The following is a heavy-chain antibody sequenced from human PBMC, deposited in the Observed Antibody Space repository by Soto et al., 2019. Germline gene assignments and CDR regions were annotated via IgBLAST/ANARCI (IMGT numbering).Heavy chain of an antibody. CDR3: AKLKGGLGRFYGMDA. Sequence: DEHLVESGGGSLQPGGSLRLSCAASGFSFRNYGMTWVRQSPGKGLEWVSLISSGGGSTDYADSVKGRFTISRDNSKNMLFLQMTGLRGDDTALYYCAKLKGGLGRFYGMDAWGQGTMVIVSS. V-gene: IGHV3-23*04. D-gene: IGHD3-3*01. J-gene: IGHJ6*02. CDR2: ISSGGGST. CDR1: GFSFRNYG.